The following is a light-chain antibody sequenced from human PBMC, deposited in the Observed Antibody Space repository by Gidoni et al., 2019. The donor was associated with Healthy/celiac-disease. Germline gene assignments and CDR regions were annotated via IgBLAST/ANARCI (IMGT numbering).Light chain of an antibody. CDR3: QQRSNWPPGPLT. V-gene: IGKV3-11*01. J-gene: IGKJ4*01. CDR1: QSVSSY. Sequence: VLTQSPATLSLSPGERATLSCRASQSVSSYLAWSQQKPGQAPRLLIYDASNRATGIPARFSGSGSGTDFTLTISSLEPEDFAVYDCQQRSNWPPGPLTFGGGTKVEIK. CDR2: DAS.